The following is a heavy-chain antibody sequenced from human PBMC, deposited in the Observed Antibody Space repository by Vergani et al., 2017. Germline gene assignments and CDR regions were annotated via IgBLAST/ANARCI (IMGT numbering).Heavy chain of an antibody. CDR1: GFTVSSYY. Sequence: EVQLVESGGGLVQPGGSLRLSCAASGFTVSSYYMSWVRQAPGKGLEWVSGIYSGGSTYYRDSVKGRVTISRHNSKNTLYLQMNSLRCEDTAVYYCARDRGDMVGTTAYCNYGYGMDGWRQ. D-gene: IGHD5-12*01. V-gene: IGHV3-53*04. CDR2: IYSGGST. CDR3: ARDRGDMVGTTAYCNYGYGMDG. J-gene: IGHJ6*02.